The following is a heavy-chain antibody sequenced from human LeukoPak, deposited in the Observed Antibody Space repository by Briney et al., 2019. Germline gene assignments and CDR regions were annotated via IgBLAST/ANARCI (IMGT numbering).Heavy chain of an antibody. J-gene: IGHJ4*02. CDR3: ARGGLVRYTYYFDF. V-gene: IGHV3-74*01. CDR1: GFTFSSYW. D-gene: IGHD1-14*01. Sequence: QPGGSLRLSCAASGFTFSSYWMHWVRQDPGKGLVWVSRINSDGSTTSYADSVKGRFTISRDNAKNTLYLQMNSLRAEDTAVYYCARGGLVRYTYYFDFWGQGTLVTVSS. CDR2: INSDGSTT.